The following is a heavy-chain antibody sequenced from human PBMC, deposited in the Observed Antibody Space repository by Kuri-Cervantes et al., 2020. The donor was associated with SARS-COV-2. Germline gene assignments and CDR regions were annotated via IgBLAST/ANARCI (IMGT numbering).Heavy chain of an antibody. V-gene: IGHV4-39*01. Sequence: SETLSLTCTVPGCPISSSSYYWVWIRQPPGKGLEWIGSIYYSGRTYYNPSLKSRVTIAVDTSKTQLSLKLGSVTAADAAVYYCARHARGWYRDDYWGQGTLVTVSS. CDR1: GCPISSSSYY. CDR3: ARHARGWYRDDY. D-gene: IGHD6-19*01. CDR2: IYYSGRT. J-gene: IGHJ4*02.